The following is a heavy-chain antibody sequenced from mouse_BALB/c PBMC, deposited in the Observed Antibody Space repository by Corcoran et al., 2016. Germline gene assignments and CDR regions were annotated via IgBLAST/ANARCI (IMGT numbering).Heavy chain of an antibody. V-gene: IGHV14-3*02. Sequence: EVQLQQSGAELVKPGASVKLSCTASGFNIKDTYMHWVKQRPEQGLEWIGRIDPANGNTKYDPKFQGKATITADTSSKTAYLQISSLTSEDTAVYYCANWDWYFDVWGAGTTVTISS. CDR2: IDPANGNT. D-gene: IGHD4-1*01. J-gene: IGHJ1*01. CDR1: GFNIKDTY. CDR3: ANWDWYFDV.